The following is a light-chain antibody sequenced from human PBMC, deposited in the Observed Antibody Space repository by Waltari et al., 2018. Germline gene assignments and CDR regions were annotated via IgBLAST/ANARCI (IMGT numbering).Light chain of an antibody. CDR2: KVS. CDR3: MQGTHWPPT. J-gene: IGKJ1*01. V-gene: IGKV2-30*01. Sequence: DVVMTQSPLSLPVTLGQPASISCRSSQSLVSSDGNTYLNWFQPRPGQSPRRLIYKVSNRDTGVPDRFSGSGSGTDFTLKISRVEAEDVGVYYCMQGTHWPPTFGQGTKVEIK. CDR1: QSLVSSDGNTY.